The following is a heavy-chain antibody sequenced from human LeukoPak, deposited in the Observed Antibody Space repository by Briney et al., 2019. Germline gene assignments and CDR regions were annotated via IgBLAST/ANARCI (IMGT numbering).Heavy chain of an antibody. CDR1: GFTFSSYS. D-gene: IGHD3-10*01. CDR3: ARVWTSGSYGDY. J-gene: IGHJ4*02. V-gene: IGHV3-21*01. Sequence: GGSLRLSCAASGFTFSSYSMNWVRQAPGKGLEWVSSISSSSSYIYYADSVKGRFTISRDNAKNSLYLQMNGLRAEDTAVYYCARVWTSGSYGDYWGQGTLVTVSS. CDR2: ISSSSSYI.